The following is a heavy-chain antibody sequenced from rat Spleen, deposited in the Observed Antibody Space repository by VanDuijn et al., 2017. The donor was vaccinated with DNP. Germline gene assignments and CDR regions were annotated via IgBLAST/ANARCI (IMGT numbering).Heavy chain of an antibody. J-gene: IGHJ2*01. D-gene: IGHD1-4*01. CDR3: SRAQFTRVLDY. CDR1: GFNFNGYW. V-gene: IGHV4-2*01. Sequence: EVKLVESGGGLVQPGKSLKLSCAASGFNFNGYWMAWVRQAPGKGLEWIGEINEGGITMNYAPSLKDKFTISRDNAQNTLYLQMNKLVSEDTAIYYCSRAQFTRVLDYWGQGVMVTVSS. CDR2: INEGGITM.